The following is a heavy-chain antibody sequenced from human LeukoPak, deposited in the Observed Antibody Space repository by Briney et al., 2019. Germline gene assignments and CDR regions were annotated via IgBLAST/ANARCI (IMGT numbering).Heavy chain of an antibody. CDR2: ISGSGGAT. CDR3: THMIRGTYNDY. Sequence: VGSLRLSCAASGFTFSSYAMSWVRQAPGKGLEWLSTISGSGGATYYADSVKGRFTISRDNSKSTLYLQVNSLRAEDTALYYCTHMIRGTYNDYWGQGTLVTVSS. J-gene: IGHJ4*02. CDR1: GFTFSSYA. V-gene: IGHV3-23*01. D-gene: IGHD3-10*01.